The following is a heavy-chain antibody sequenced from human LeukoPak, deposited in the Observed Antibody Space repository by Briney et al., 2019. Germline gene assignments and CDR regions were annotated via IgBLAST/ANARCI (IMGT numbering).Heavy chain of an antibody. Sequence: GGSLRLSCAASGFTVSSNFMSWVRQGPRKGLEWVSVIYSGGSTYYADSVKGRFTISRDNSKNTLYLQMNSLRAEDTAVYYCAREGPDYGDYLFDYWGQGTLVTVSS. CDR3: AREGPDYGDYLFDY. CDR2: IYSGGST. V-gene: IGHV3-66*01. J-gene: IGHJ4*02. D-gene: IGHD4-17*01. CDR1: GFTVSSNF.